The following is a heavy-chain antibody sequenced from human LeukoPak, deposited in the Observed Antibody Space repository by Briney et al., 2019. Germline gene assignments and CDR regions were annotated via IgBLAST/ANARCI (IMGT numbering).Heavy chain of an antibody. CDR3: AKVLSKIYIYGPFDY. J-gene: IGHJ4*02. CDR2: FTAGGNTT. V-gene: IGHV3-23*01. Sequence: GGSLRLSCAASGFTFRDYAMAWVRQAPGKGPEWVSTFTAGGNTTFYADSVKGRFIITRDNSKNTLFLQMNSLRAEDTAVYYCAKVLSKIYIYGPFDYWGQGSLVTVSS. D-gene: IGHD5-18*01. CDR1: GFTFRDYA.